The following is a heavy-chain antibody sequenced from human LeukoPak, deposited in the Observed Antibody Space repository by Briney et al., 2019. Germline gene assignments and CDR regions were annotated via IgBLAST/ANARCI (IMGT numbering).Heavy chain of an antibody. Sequence: SVKVSCKASGGTFSNYAINWVRQAPGQGLEWMGGIIPIFGTANYAQKFQGRVTITADKSTSTAYMELSSLRSEDTAVYYCARELTYSSGWYYFDYWGQGTLVTVSS. CDR3: ARELTYSSGWYYFDY. V-gene: IGHV1-69*06. J-gene: IGHJ4*02. CDR1: GGTFSNYA. CDR2: IIPIFGTA. D-gene: IGHD6-19*01.